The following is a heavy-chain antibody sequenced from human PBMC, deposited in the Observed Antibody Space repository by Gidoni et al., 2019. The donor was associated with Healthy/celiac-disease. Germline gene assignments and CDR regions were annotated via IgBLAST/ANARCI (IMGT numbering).Heavy chain of an antibody. CDR2: ISDDGRNK. J-gene: IGHJ4*02. V-gene: IGHV3-30*18. CDR3: AKGGFTGRDCSGGSCDPDY. Sequence: QVQLVEYGGGVVQPGRSLRRSCAASGFTFRSYGMHWVRQAPGKGLEWVAVISDDGRNKYYADSGKGRVTISRDNSKNTLYLQINSLRAEDTAVYYCAKGGFTGRDCSGGSCDPDYWGQGTLVTVSS. D-gene: IGHD2-15*01. CDR1: GFTFRSYG.